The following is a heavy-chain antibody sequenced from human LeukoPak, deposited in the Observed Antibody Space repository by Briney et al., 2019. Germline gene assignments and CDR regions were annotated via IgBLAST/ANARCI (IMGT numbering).Heavy chain of an antibody. CDR1: GGSISSGDYY. Sequence: SETLSLTCTVSGGSISSGDYYWSWIRQPPGKGLEWIGYIYYSGSTYYNPSLKSRVTISVDTSKNQFSLKLCSVTAADTAVYYCAREEYSSSSGSYFDYWGQGTLVTVSS. J-gene: IGHJ4*02. D-gene: IGHD6-6*01. CDR3: AREEYSSSSGSYFDY. V-gene: IGHV4-30-4*01. CDR2: IYYSGST.